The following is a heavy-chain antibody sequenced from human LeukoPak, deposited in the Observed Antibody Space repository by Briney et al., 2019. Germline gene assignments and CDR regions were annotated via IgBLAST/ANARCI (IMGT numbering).Heavy chain of an antibody. CDR2: IKQDGSEK. V-gene: IGHV3-7*01. D-gene: IGHD4-17*01. Sequence: GGSLRLSCAASGFTFSSYWMSWVRQAPGKGLEWVANIKQDGSEKYYVDSVKGRFTISRDNAKNSLYLQMNSLRAEDTAVYYFARGRDYGDYFYAFDIWGQGTMVTVSS. J-gene: IGHJ3*02. CDR1: GFTFSSYW. CDR3: ARGRDYGDYFYAFDI.